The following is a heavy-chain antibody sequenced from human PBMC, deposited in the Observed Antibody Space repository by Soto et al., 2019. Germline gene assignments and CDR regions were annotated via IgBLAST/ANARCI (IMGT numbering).Heavy chain of an antibody. CDR3: AKAEYSSGWSGWFDP. V-gene: IGHV1-46*04. D-gene: IGHD6-19*01. J-gene: IGHJ5*02. CDR1: GYTFTSYY. Sequence: QVQLVQSGAEVKKPGASVKVSCKASGYTFTSYYMHWVRQAPGQGLEWMGIINPSGGSTSYAQKLQGRVTMTRDTSTSTVYMELSSLRSEDTAVYYCAKAEYSSGWSGWFDPWGQGTLVTVSS. CDR2: INPSGGST.